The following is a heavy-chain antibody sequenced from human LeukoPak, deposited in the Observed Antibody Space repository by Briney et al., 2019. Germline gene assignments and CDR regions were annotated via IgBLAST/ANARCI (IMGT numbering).Heavy chain of an antibody. CDR3: AGGDRNGWYFYY. D-gene: IGHD6-19*01. J-gene: IGHJ4*02. Sequence: GGSLRLSCAASGFTFSSYSMNWLRQAPGKGLEWVSSISSSSAYIYQADSVKGRFTVSRDNAKNSLYLQMNSLRAEDTALYLCAGGDRNGWYFYYWGQGTLVTVSS. CDR1: GFTFSSYS. V-gene: IGHV3-21*04. CDR2: ISSSSAYI.